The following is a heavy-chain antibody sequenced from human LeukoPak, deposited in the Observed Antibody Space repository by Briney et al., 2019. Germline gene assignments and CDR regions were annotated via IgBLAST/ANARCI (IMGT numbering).Heavy chain of an antibody. V-gene: IGHV4-59*01. CDR2: IYYSGST. CDR3: ARAGLLWFGGESWFDP. J-gene: IGHJ5*02. D-gene: IGHD3-10*01. CDR1: GGSISSYY. Sequence: SETLSLTCTVSGGSISSYYWSWIRQPPGKGLEWIGYIYYSGSTNYNPSLKSRVTISVDTSKNQFSLKLSSVTAADTAVYYCARAGLLWFGGESWFDPWGQGTLVTVSS.